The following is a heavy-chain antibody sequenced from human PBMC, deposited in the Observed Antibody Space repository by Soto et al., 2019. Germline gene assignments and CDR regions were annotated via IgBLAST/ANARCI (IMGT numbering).Heavy chain of an antibody. CDR3: AHLTYSGPVRTFDY. J-gene: IGHJ4*02. D-gene: IGHD5-12*01. V-gene: IGHV2-5*01. Sequence: GSCPSLVNPTQTPTLACTLSWFSLRTCGVGVGLIPPPPGKALEWLALIYWNDDKRYSPSLKSRLTITKDTSKNQVVLTMTNMDPVDTATYYCAHLTYSGPVRTFDYWGQGTLVTVSS. CDR2: IYWNDDK. CDR1: WFSLRTCGVG.